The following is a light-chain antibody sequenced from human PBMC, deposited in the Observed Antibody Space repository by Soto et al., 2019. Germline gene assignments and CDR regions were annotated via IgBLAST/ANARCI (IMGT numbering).Light chain of an antibody. V-gene: IGLV2-14*01. CDR3: SSYTSSSTLNVV. CDR1: SSDVGGYHY. Sequence: QSALTQPASVSGSPGQSITISCTGTSSDVGGYHYVSWYQQHPGKAPKLMIYDVSNRPSGVSNRFSGSKSGNTASLTIFGLQAEDEADYYCSSYTSSSTLNVVFGGGTQLTVL. J-gene: IGLJ2*01. CDR2: DVS.